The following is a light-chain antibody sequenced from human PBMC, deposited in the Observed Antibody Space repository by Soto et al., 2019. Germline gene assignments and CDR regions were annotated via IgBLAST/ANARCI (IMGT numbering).Light chain of an antibody. Sequence: QLVLTQSSSASASLGSSVKLTCTLSSGHSSYIIAWHHQQPGKAPRYLMKLEGSGSYNKGSGVPDRFSGSSSGADRYLTISNLQFEDEANYYCETWDSNTPVFGGGTKLTVL. J-gene: IGLJ2*01. CDR1: SGHSSYI. V-gene: IGLV4-60*02. CDR2: LEGSGSY. CDR3: ETWDSNTPV.